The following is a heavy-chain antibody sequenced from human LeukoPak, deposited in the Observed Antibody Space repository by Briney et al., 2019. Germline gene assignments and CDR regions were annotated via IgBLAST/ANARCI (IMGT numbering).Heavy chain of an antibody. Sequence: GGSLRLSCAASGFTFSSSAMSWVRQAPGRGLEWLAVIWYDGNRKYYADSVEGRFTISRDTSTNTLYLHMNSLRAEDTALYYCARDIDTSGHYFFDYWSQGTLATVSS. J-gene: IGHJ4*02. D-gene: IGHD3-22*01. CDR1: GFTFSSSA. CDR3: ARDIDTSGHYFFDY. V-gene: IGHV3-33*08. CDR2: IWYDGNRK.